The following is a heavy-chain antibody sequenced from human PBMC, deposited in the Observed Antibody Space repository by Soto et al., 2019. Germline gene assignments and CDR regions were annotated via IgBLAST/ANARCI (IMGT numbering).Heavy chain of an antibody. CDR1: GGTFSSYR. CDR3: VRDSGAKLSSS. J-gene: IGHJ4*02. CDR2: IVPIYRTA. V-gene: IGHV1-69*13. D-gene: IGHD6-13*01. Sequence: SVKVSCKASGGTFSSYRINWVRQAPGQGLEWMGGIVPIYRTADSAQEFQGRVTITADESARTAYMELRSLKSRDTAVYYCVRDSGAKLSSSWGQGTLVTVYS.